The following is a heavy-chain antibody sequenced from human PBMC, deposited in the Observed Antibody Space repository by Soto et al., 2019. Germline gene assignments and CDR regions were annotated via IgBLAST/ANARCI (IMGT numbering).Heavy chain of an antibody. D-gene: IGHD2-15*01. J-gene: IGHJ5*02. CDR3: AKDFRPGLIVPTKSGFDP. CDR2: TSNGGNT. CDR1: GFPFSTYA. Sequence: EVQLLESGGGLVQRGGSLRLSCEASGFPFSTYAMTWVRQVPGKGLEWVSTTSNGGNTEFAESVRGRFTVFRDNSKNTIYLQMSSLRAEDSAIYFCAKDFRPGLIVPTKSGFDPWGQGTPVTGSS. V-gene: IGHV3-23*01.